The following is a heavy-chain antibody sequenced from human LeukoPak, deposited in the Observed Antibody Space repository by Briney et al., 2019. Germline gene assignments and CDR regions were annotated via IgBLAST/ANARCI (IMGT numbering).Heavy chain of an antibody. V-gene: IGHV3-11*03. CDR3: ARTYSTSFSDY. CDR2: ISTSSSYT. Sequence: GGSLRLSCAASGFTFSDYYMSWIRQAPGKGLERVSYISTSSSYTDYADSVKGRFTISRDNAKNSLYLQMNSLRAEDTAVYYCARTYSTSFSDYWGQGTLVTVSS. J-gene: IGHJ4*02. D-gene: IGHD6-13*01. CDR1: GFTFSDYY.